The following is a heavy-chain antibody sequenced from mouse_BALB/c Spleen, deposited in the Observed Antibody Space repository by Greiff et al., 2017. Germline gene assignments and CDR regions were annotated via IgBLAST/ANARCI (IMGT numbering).Heavy chain of an antibody. Sequence: QVQLKESGPGLVAPSQSLSITCTVSGFSLTSYGVHWVRQPPGKGLEWLGVIWAGGSTNYNSALMSRLSISKDNSKSQVFLKMNSLQTDDTAMYYCAREYGNYGRWYFDVWGAGTTVTVSS. V-gene: IGHV2-9*02. CDR3: AREYGNYGRWYFDV. D-gene: IGHD2-10*02. CDR1: GFSLTSYG. J-gene: IGHJ1*01. CDR2: IWAGGST.